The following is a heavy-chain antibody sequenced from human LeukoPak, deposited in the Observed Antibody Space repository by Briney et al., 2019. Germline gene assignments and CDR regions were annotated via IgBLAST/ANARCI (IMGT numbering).Heavy chain of an antibody. CDR2: IYTSGST. CDR1: GGSFSTYY. J-gene: IGHJ6*03. CDR3: ARDLYGSKGTLYYYYYYMDV. D-gene: IGHD2/OR15-2a*01. Sequence: SETLSLTCTVSGGSFSTYYWSWIRQPAGKGLEWIGRIYTSGSTYYNPSLKSRVTISVDTSKNQFSLKLSSVTAADTAVYYCARDLYGSKGTLYYYYYYMDVWGKGTTVTISS. V-gene: IGHV4-4*07.